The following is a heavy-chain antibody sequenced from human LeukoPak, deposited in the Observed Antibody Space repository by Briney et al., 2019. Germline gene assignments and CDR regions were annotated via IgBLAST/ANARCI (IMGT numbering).Heavy chain of an antibody. V-gene: IGHV3-23*01. Sequence: GGSLRHSCAASGFTFSSFAMSWVRLAPGKGLEGVSSISNSGGGTYYAESVKGRFTISRDNSRNTLYLQMSSLRAEDTAIYYCARPAYSSSWYYFEYWGQGTLVTVSS. D-gene: IGHD6-13*01. CDR2: ISNSGGGT. J-gene: IGHJ4*02. CDR1: GFTFSSFA. CDR3: ARPAYSSSWYYFEY.